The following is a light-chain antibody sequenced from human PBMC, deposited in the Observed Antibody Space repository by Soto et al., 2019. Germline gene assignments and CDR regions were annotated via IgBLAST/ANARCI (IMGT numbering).Light chain of an antibody. CDR2: SAS. V-gene: IGKV3-15*01. CDR3: QQYNNWPLT. Sequence: EIVLTQSPGTLSVSQGERATLSCRASQSASNNLAWYQQKPGQAPRLLIYSASSRATGIPARFGGSGSGTEFTLTISSLQSEDFAVYYCQQYNNWPLTFGGGTKVEIK. J-gene: IGKJ4*01. CDR1: QSASNN.